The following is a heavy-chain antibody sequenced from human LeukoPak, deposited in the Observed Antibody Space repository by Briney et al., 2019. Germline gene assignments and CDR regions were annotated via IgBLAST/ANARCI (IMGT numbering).Heavy chain of an antibody. D-gene: IGHD1-26*01. J-gene: IGHJ4*02. CDR3: ARGGGVGATLDY. CDR2: IIPIFGTA. Sequence: ASVKVSCKASGGTFSSYAISWVRQAPGQGLEWMGGIIPIFGTANYAQKFQGRVTITTDESTSTAYMELSSLRSEDTAVYYCARGGGVGATLDYWGQGTLVTVSS. V-gene: IGHV1-69*05. CDR1: GGTFSSYA.